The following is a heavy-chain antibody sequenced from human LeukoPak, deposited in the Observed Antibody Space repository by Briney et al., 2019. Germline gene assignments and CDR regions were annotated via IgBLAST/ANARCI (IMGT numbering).Heavy chain of an antibody. Sequence: SETLSLTCTVSGCSISSYYWSRIRQPPGKGLEWIGYIYYSGRTNYNSSLKSPVTISVATSKSHFTLKVSAVTAGETTVYHCTRRGPITPNYFDYWGQGTLVTVSS. CDR3: TRRGPITPNYFDY. V-gene: IGHV4-59*08. D-gene: IGHD1-14*01. CDR2: IYYSGRT. CDR1: GCSISSYY. J-gene: IGHJ4*02.